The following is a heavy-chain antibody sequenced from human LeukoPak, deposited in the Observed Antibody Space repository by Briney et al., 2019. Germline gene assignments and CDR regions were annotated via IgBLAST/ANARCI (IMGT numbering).Heavy chain of an antibody. D-gene: IGHD3-10*01. Sequence: STYYLDSVKGRFTISRDNNKNSLFLEMNSLRTEDTAFYFCARGPSDSSGTYLGPFDSWGQATLVTVSS. V-gene: IGHV3-43*01. CDR3: ARGPSDSSGTYLGPFDS. CDR2: ST. J-gene: IGHJ4*02.